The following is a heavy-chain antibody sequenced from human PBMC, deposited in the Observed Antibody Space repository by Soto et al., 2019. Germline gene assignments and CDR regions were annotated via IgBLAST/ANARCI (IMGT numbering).Heavy chain of an antibody. CDR3: ARKDKSGYFNWFDP. V-gene: IGHV5-51*01. Sequence: GESPKISCRTSGHRFTAYWIALVRPMPGKGLEWMGIIFPSDSDTRYSPSFQGQVTISADRSTSTVFLQWASLKASDTAVYFCARKDKSGYFNWFDPWGQGNLVTVSS. J-gene: IGHJ5*02. CDR1: GHRFTAYW. D-gene: IGHD3-22*01. CDR2: IFPSDSDT.